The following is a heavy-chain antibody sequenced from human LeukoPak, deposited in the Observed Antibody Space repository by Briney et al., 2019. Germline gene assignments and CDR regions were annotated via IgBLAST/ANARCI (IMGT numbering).Heavy chain of an antibody. CDR2: IWSDGTNQ. V-gene: IGHV3-33*01. CDR1: GFTFSHYA. D-gene: IGHD4-11*01. Sequence: GGSLRLSCEASGFTFSHYAMHWVRQAPGKGPEWVAVIWSDGTNQYYADSVRGRFTISRDNFKKTVSLQMNSLRAEDTGVYYCAIDAQSGFDYSNSLEHWGQGSLVTVSS. CDR3: AIDAQSGFDYSNSLEH. J-gene: IGHJ4*02.